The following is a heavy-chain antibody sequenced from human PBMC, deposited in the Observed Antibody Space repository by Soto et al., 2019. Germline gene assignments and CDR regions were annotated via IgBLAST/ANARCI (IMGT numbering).Heavy chain of an antibody. CDR3: AKGGSGSYSNAFDI. D-gene: IGHD3-10*01. Sequence: SETLSLTCAVYGGSFSGYYWSWIRQPPGKGLEWIGEINHSGSTNYNPSLKSRVTISEDRSKNQFSLKLSSVTAADTAVYYCAKGGSGSYSNAFDIWGQGTMVTVSS. CDR2: INHSGST. J-gene: IGHJ3*02. CDR1: GGSFSGYY. V-gene: IGHV4-34*01.